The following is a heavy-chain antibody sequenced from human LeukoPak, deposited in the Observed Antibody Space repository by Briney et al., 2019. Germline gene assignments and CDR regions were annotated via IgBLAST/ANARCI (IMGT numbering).Heavy chain of an antibody. CDR3: AKGGAATMRDGYNYYYYYMEV. CDR2: ISGSGGHT. Sequence: GGSLRLSCAASGINFTSHAMSWVRQAPGKGLEWVSLISGSGGHTFYGDSVKGRFTISRDNSKDTFYLQMNSLRAGDTAVYYCAKGGAATMRDGYNYYYYYMEVWGRGTTVTVSS. D-gene: IGHD5-24*01. CDR1: GINFTSHA. J-gene: IGHJ6*03. V-gene: IGHV3-23*01.